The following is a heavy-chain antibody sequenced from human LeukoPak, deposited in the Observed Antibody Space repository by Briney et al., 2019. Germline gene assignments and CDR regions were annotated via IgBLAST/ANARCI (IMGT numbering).Heavy chain of an antibody. Sequence: SGTLSLTCTVSGAFSSRFYWSWVRQSPGKGLEWIGNIFFSGHSNYNPSLTGRVTISPDTSKSQSSLKVTSVTAADTALYYCARIDPLGYFDQWGQGTLVTVSS. J-gene: IGHJ4*02. CDR2: IFFSGHS. CDR1: GAFSSRFY. V-gene: IGHV4-59*13. CDR3: ARIDPLGYFDQ.